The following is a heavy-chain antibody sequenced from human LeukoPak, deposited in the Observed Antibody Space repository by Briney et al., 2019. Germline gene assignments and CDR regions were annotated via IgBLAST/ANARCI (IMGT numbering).Heavy chain of an antibody. Sequence: GASVKVSCKASGYTFTGYYMHWVRQAPGQGLEWMGWIDPNSGGTNYAQKFQGRVTMTRDTSISTAYMELSRLRSDDTAVYYCARDPITMVRGVIFRWFDPWGQGTLVTVSS. J-gene: IGHJ5*02. CDR3: ARDPITMVRGVIFRWFDP. CDR2: IDPNSGGT. V-gene: IGHV1-2*02. CDR1: GYTFTGYY. D-gene: IGHD3-10*01.